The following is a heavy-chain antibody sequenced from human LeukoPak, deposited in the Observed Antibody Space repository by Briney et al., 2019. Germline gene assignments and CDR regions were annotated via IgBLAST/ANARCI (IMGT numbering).Heavy chain of an antibody. Sequence: VRSLRLSCASSGFSFSSYGMHWVRKAPGKGLEWVAVISYDGSNKYYADSVKGRFTIARDNSKNTLYLQMNSQRAEDTAVYFCAKNLGLAVAGTLGYWGQGTLVTVSS. CDR3: AKNLGLAVAGTLGY. CDR2: ISYDGSNK. D-gene: IGHD6-19*01. J-gene: IGHJ4*02. V-gene: IGHV3-30*18. CDR1: GFSFSSYG.